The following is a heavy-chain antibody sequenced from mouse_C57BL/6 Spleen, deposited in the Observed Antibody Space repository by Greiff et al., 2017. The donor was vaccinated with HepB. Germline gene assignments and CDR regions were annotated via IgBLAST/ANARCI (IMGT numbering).Heavy chain of an antibody. CDR3: ARYGNYVFAY. Sequence: VQLQESGGGLVQPGGSLSLSCAASGFTFTDYYMSWVRQPPGKALEWLGFIRNKANGYTTESSASVKGRFTISRDNSHSILYLQMNALRAEDSATYYCARYGNYVFAYWGQGTLVTVSA. J-gene: IGHJ3*01. D-gene: IGHD2-1*01. CDR1: GFTFTDYY. CDR2: IRNKANGYTT. V-gene: IGHV7-3*01.